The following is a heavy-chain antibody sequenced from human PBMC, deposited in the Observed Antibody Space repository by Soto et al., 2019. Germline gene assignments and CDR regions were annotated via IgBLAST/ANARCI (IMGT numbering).Heavy chain of an antibody. CDR1: GFTFSSYA. CDR2: ISGSGGST. J-gene: IGHJ3*02. D-gene: IGHD3-22*01. CDR3: ARALHYYDTPDAFDI. Sequence: GGSLRLSCAASGFTFSSYAMSWVRQAPGKGLEWVSAISGSGGSTYYADSVKGRFTISRDNAKNSLYLQMNSLRDEDTAVYYCARALHYYDTPDAFDIWGQGTMVTVSS. V-gene: IGHV3-23*01.